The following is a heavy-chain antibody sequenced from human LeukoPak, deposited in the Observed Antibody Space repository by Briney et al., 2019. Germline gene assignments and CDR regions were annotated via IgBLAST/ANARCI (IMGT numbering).Heavy chain of an antibody. V-gene: IGHV3-20*04. CDR2: INRNGGST. J-gene: IGHJ4*02. CDR3: ARAGRDYGDGYTYFNY. D-gene: IGHD4-17*01. Sequence: GGSLRLSCAASGFTFGDYGMSWVRQAPGKGLEWVSCINRNGGSTGYADSVKGRFTISRDNAKNSPYLQMTSLRAEDTAMYYRARAGRDYGDGYTYFNYWGQGTLVTVSS. CDR1: GFTFGDYG.